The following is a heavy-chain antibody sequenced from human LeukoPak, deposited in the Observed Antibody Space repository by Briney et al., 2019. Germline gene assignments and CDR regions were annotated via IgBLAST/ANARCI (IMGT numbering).Heavy chain of an antibody. CDR2: ISGSGGST. V-gene: IGHV3-23*01. CDR1: GFTFNNAW. D-gene: IGHD3-9*01. CDR3: AKDLNILTGYPYYFDY. Sequence: GGSLRLSCAASGFTFNNAWMSWVRQAPGKGLEWVSAISGSGGSTYYADSVKGRFTISRDNSKNTLYLQMNSLRAEDTAVYYCAKDLNILTGYPYYFDYWGQGTLVTVSS. J-gene: IGHJ4*02.